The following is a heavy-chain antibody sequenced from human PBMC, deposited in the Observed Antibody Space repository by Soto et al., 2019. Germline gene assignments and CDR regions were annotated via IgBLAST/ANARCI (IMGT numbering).Heavy chain of an antibody. J-gene: IGHJ4*02. D-gene: IGHD2-21*02. CDR1: GGTFSSYA. CDR2: IIPIFGTA. CDR3: ARGPYGGGDCYGYFDY. Sequence: ASVKVSCKASGGTFSSYAISWVRQAPGQGLEWMGGIIPIFGTANYAQKFQGRVTITADESTSTAYMELSSLKSEDTAVYYCARGPYGGGDCYGYFDYWGQG. V-gene: IGHV1-69*13.